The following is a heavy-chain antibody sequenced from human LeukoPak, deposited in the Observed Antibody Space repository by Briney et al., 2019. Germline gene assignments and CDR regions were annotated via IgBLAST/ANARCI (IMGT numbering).Heavy chain of an antibody. CDR1: GGTFSSYA. CDR2: IIPIFGTA. V-gene: IGHV1-69*13. D-gene: IGHD3-10*01. CDR3: AREEGETMVRGVIGNYYYYYMDV. Sequence: VQVSCKASGGTFSSYAISCVRQAPGQGLEWMGGIIPIFGTANYAQKFQGRVTITADESASTAYMELSSLRSEDTAVYYCAREEGETMVRGVIGNYYYYYMDVWGKGTTVTVSS. J-gene: IGHJ6*03.